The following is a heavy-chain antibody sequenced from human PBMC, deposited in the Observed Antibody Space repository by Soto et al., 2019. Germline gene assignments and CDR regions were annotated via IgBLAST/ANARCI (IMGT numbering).Heavy chain of an antibody. Sequence: VASVKVSCKASGYTFTSYGISWVRQAPGQGLEWMGWMSAYNGNTNYAQKLQGRVTMTTDTSTSTAYMELRSLRSDDTAVYYCARFFTQRIGGSRDYFDFWGQGTLVTVSS. CDR2: MSAYNGNT. J-gene: IGHJ4*02. CDR1: GYTFTSYG. V-gene: IGHV1-18*01. D-gene: IGHD1-26*01. CDR3: ARFFTQRIGGSRDYFDF.